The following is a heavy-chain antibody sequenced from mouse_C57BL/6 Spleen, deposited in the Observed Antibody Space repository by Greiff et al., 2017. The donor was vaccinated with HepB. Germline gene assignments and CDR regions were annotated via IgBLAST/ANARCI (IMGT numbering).Heavy chain of an antibody. CDR1: GYTFTSYW. Sequence: VQLVESGAELAKPGASVKLSCKASGYTFTSYWMHWVKQRPGQGLEWIGYINPSSGYTKYNQKFKDKATLTADKSSSTAYMQLSSLTYEDSAVYYCARCDYGNYDWFAYWGQGTLVTVSA. V-gene: IGHV1-7*01. CDR2: INPSSGYT. CDR3: ARCDYGNYDWFAY. J-gene: IGHJ3*01. D-gene: IGHD2-1*01.